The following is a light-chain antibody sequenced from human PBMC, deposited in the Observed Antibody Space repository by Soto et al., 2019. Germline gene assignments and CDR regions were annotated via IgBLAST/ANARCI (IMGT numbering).Light chain of an antibody. J-gene: IGLJ2*01. CDR3: CSYAGSSTFVV. CDR2: EGS. CDR1: SSDVGSYNL. Sequence: QSALTQPASVSGSPGQSITISCTGTSSDVGSYNLVSWYQQHPGKAPKLMIYEGSKRPSGVSNRFSGSKSGNTASLTISGLQAEDGADYYCCSYAGSSTFVVFGGGTKLTFL. V-gene: IGLV2-23*01.